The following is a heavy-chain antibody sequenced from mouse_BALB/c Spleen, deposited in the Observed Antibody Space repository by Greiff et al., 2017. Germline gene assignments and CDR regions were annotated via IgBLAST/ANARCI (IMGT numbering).Heavy chain of an antibody. CDR1: GYTFTSYW. CDR3: ARSDGYYGFDY. J-gene: IGHJ2*01. Sequence: QVQLQQPGAELVKPGASVKLSCKASGYTFTSYWMHWVKQRPGQGLEWIGEINPSNGRTNYNEKFKSKATLTVDKSSSTAYMQLSSLTSEDSAVYYCARSDGYYGFDYWGQGTTLTVSS. V-gene: IGHV1S81*02. CDR2: INPSNGRT. D-gene: IGHD2-3*01.